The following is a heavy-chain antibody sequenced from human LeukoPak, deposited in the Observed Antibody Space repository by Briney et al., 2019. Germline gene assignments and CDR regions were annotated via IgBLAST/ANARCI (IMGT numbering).Heavy chain of an antibody. CDR3: ARHGSGYSGSYYPDP. Sequence: PSETLSLTCTVSGGSISSSSYYWRWIRQPPGKGLEWIGSIYYSGSTYCNPSLKRRVTTSTDTSKNQISQKLSSRTAADTTVYYCARHGSGYSGSYYPDPWGQGNLVTVSS. J-gene: IGHJ5*02. D-gene: IGHD1-26*01. CDR2: IYYSGST. CDR1: GGSISSSSYY. V-gene: IGHV4-39*01.